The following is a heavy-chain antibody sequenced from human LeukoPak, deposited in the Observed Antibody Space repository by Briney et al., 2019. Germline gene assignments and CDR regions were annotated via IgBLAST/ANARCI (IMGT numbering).Heavy chain of an antibody. V-gene: IGHV3-66*02. D-gene: IGHD2-2*01. CDR2: IYSGGST. CDR1: GFTVSSNY. CDR3: ARVNVGYCSSTSCQDV. J-gene: IGHJ6*04. Sequence: GGSLRLSCAASGFTVSSNYMCWVRQAPGKGLEWVSVIYSGGSTYYADSVKGRFTISRDNSKNTLYLQMNSLRAEDTAVYYCARVNVGYCSSTSCQDVWGKGTTVTVSS.